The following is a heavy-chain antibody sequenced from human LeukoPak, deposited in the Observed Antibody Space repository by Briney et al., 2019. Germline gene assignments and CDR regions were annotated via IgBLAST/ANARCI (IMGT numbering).Heavy chain of an antibody. D-gene: IGHD6-19*01. CDR1: GFTFSDYY. V-gene: IGHV3-11*04. CDR2: ISSSGSTI. CDR3: AAGYSSGWYGLVFDY. J-gene: IGHJ4*02. Sequence: GGSLRLSCAASGFTFSDYYMSWIRQAPGKGLEWVSYISSSGSTIYYADSVKGRFTISRDNAKNSLYLQMNSLRAEDAAVYYCAAGYSSGWYGLVFDYWGQGTLVTVSS.